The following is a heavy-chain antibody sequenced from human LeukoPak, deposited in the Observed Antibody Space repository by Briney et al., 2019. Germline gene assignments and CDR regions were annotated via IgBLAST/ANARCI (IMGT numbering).Heavy chain of an antibody. V-gene: IGHV4-38-2*02. Sequence: PSETLSLTCTVSGYSISSGYYWGWIRQPPGKGLEWIGSIYHSGKTYYNPSLKSRVTISIDTSKNEFSLKLSSVTAADTAVVVVVAGVDYMDVWGKGTTVTVSS. CDR1: GYSISSGYY. CDR3: VAGVDYMDV. J-gene: IGHJ6*03. D-gene: IGHD2-15*01. CDR2: IYHSGKT.